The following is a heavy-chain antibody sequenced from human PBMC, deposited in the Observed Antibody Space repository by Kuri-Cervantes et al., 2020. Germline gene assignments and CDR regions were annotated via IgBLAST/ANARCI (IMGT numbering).Heavy chain of an antibody. J-gene: IGHJ5*02. Sequence: ESLKISCAVSGGSISSYYWSWIRQPAGKGLEWIGRIYTSGSTNYNPSLKSRATMSVDTSKNQFSLKLSSVTAADTAVYYCARCEGWFDPWGQGTLVTVSS. CDR3: ARCEGWFDP. CDR1: GGSISSYY. V-gene: IGHV4-4*07. CDR2: IYTSGST.